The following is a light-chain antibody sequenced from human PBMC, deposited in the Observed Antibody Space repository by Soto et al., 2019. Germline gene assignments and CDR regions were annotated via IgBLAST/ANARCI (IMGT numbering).Light chain of an antibody. J-gene: IGKJ5*01. CDR3: QQYGSSPIT. Sequence: EIMLTQAPGTLSLSPGDRATPSCRASQSVSVSYLAWYQQKPGQGPRLLIFGPFSRATGIPDRFSGSGSGTDFTLTINRLEPEDLAVYYCQQYGSSPITCGQGTRLEIK. CDR1: QSVSVSY. V-gene: IGKV3-20*01. CDR2: GPF.